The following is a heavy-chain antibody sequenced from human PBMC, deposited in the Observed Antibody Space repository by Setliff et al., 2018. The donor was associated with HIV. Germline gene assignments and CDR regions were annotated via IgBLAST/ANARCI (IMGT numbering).Heavy chain of an antibody. V-gene: IGHV4-59*01. J-gene: IGHJ5*02. CDR2: ISDSGTT. CDR1: GGSISPYY. Sequence: SETLSLTCTVSGGSISPYYWSWIRQPPGKGLEWIAWISDSGTTNYNPSLKSRVTLSVDTSKNQFSLSLTCVTGADTAVYYCARGGASSKYLDPWGQGTRVTVS. D-gene: IGHD2-15*01. CDR3: ARGGASSKYLDP.